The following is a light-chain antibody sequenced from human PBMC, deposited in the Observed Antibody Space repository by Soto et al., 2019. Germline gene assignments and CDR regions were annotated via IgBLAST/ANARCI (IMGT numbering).Light chain of an antibody. V-gene: IGLV2-14*03. CDR2: DVS. J-gene: IGLJ2*01. CDR3: SSYSNNSPVL. Sequence: QSALTQPASVSGSPGQSITISCTGTSSDVGGYNYVSWYQHHPGKAPKLIIYDVSNRPSGVSNRFSASKSDNTASLTISGLQPVDEADYYCSSYSNNSPVLLGGGTKVTVL. CDR1: SSDVGGYNY.